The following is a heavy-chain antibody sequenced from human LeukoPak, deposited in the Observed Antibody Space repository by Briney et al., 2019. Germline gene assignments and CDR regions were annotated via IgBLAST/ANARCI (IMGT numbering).Heavy chain of an antibody. Sequence: PGGSLRLSCAASGLIFSNYWMSWLRQAPGKGLEWVANIKQDGSEKYYVGSVKGRFTISRDNAKNSLYLQMNSLRAEDTAIYYCARFTQPGYFDYWGQGALVPVSS. CDR1: GLIFSNYW. CDR2: IKQDGSEK. J-gene: IGHJ4*02. V-gene: IGHV3-7*01. CDR3: ARFTQPGYFDY. D-gene: IGHD1-14*01.